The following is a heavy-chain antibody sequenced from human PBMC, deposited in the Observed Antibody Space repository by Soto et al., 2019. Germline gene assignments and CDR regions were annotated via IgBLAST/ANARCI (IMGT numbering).Heavy chain of an antibody. CDR2: IWYDGSNK. CDR1: GFTFSSYG. D-gene: IGHD6-19*01. Sequence: QVQLVESGGGVVQPGRSLRLSCAASGFTFSSYGMHWVRQAPGKGLEWVAVIWYDGSNKYYADSVKGRFTISRDNSKNKLYLQMNSLRAEDTAVYYCARDVAVAGSNWFDPWGQGTLVTVSS. V-gene: IGHV3-33*01. J-gene: IGHJ5*02. CDR3: ARDVAVAGSNWFDP.